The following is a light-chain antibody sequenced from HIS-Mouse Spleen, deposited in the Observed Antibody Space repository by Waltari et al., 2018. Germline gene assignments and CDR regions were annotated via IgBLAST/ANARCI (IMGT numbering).Light chain of an antibody. V-gene: IGLV2-23*01. J-gene: IGLJ3*02. CDR1: RSDVGSYNL. Sequence: QSALTQPASVSGSPGQSITISCTGTRSDVGSYNLVSWYQQHPGKAPKLMIYEGSKRASGVSNRFSGSKSGNTASLTISGLQAEDEADYYCCSYAGSSTWVFGGGTKLTVL. CDR2: EGS. CDR3: CSYAGSSTWV.